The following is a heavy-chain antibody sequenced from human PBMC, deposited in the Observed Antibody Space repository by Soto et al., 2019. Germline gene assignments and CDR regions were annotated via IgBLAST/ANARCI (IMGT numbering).Heavy chain of an antibody. CDR2: ISAYNGNT. D-gene: IGHD6-6*01. V-gene: IGHV1-18*01. J-gene: IGHJ4*02. Sequence: ASVKVSCKASGYTFTSYGISWVRQAPGQGLEWMGWISAYNGNTNYAQKLQGRVTMTTDSSTSTAYMELRSLRSDDTAVYYCARDPSGQTYFDYWGQGTLVTVSS. CDR1: GYTFTSYG. CDR3: ARDPSGQTYFDY.